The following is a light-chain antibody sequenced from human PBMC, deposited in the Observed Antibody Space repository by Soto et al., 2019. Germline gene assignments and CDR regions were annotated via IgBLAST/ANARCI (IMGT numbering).Light chain of an antibody. CDR2: GAS. CDR3: QQYITWPRT. Sequence: EIVMTQSPATLSVSPGERATLSCRASQSVSSNLAWYQQKPGQVPRLLIYGASTRATGIPARFSGSGSGTEFTLTIRSLQSEDFAVYYCQQYITWPRTFGQGTKVDIK. J-gene: IGKJ1*01. CDR1: QSVSSN. V-gene: IGKV3-15*01.